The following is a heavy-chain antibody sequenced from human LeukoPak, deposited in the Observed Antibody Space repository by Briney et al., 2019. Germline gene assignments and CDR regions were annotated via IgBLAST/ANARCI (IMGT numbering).Heavy chain of an antibody. V-gene: IGHV1-2*02. Sequence: ASVKVSCKASGYTFTDYYMHWVRQAPGQGLEWMGWINPNSGDTKYAQKFQGRVTMTRDTSISTAYMELSRLRSDDTAVYYCARGPVQLWPPDYYMDVWGKGTTVTVSS. D-gene: IGHD5-18*01. CDR2: INPNSGDT. CDR1: GYTFTDYY. CDR3: ARGPVQLWPPDYYMDV. J-gene: IGHJ6*03.